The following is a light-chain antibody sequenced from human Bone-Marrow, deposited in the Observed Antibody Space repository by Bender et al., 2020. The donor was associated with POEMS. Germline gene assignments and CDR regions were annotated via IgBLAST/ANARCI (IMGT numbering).Light chain of an antibody. CDR1: SSTIGISY. J-gene: IGLJ3*02. Sequence: QSVLTQPPSASGTPGQKVTISCSGSSSTIGISYVFWYQQLPGTAPKLLIYRNNQRPSGVPDRFSGSKSGTSASLAISGLRSEDGAIYFCVAWDASLNGWVFGGGTKLTVL. CDR3: VAWDASLNGWV. V-gene: IGLV1-47*01. CDR2: RNN.